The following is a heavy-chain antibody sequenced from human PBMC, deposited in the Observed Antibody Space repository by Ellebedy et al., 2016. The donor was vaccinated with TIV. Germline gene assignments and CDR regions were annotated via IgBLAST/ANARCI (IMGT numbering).Heavy chain of an antibody. V-gene: IGHV1-58*01. D-gene: IGHD3-10*01. Sequence: SVKVSCXASGFTFTSSAVQWVRQARGQRLEWIGWIVVGNGNTNYAQKFQERVTITRDMSTSTAYMELSSLRSEDTAVYYCARDLEPYYYGSGSYYWAYYYYGMDVWGQGTTVTVSS. J-gene: IGHJ6*02. CDR3: ARDLEPYYYGSGSYYWAYYYYGMDV. CDR1: GFTFTSSA. CDR2: IVVGNGNT.